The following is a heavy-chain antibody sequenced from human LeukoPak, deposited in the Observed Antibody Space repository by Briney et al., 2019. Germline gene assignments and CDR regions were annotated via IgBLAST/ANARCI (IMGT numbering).Heavy chain of an antibody. D-gene: IGHD7-27*01. Sequence: PAETLSLTCAVYGGSFRGYYWSWIRQPPGKGLEWIGEIHYTGATNYKPSLKSRVTISGDPSKNQVSLRVSSVTAADTAVYYCARGVLGPYYFDLWGRGILVTVSS. J-gene: IGHJ2*01. CDR1: GGSFRGYY. CDR3: ARGVLGPYYFDL. V-gene: IGHV4-34*01. CDR2: IHYTGAT.